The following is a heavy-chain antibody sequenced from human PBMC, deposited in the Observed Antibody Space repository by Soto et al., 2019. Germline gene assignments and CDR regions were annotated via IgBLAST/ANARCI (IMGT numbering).Heavy chain of an antibody. CDR1: GFTFSNAW. V-gene: IGHV3-15*01. J-gene: IGHJ4*02. CDR2: IKSKTDGGTT. Sequence: GSLRLSCAASGFTFSNAWMSWVRQAPGKGLEWVGRIKSKTDGGTTDYAAPVKGRFTISRDDSKNTLYLQMNSLKTEDTAVYYCTTEDIVVVVAADYWGQGTLVTVSS. D-gene: IGHD2-15*01. CDR3: TTEDIVVVVAADY.